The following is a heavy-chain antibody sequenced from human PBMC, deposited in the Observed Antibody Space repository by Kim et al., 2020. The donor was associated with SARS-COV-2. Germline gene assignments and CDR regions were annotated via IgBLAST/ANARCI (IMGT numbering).Heavy chain of an antibody. V-gene: IGHV3-11*01. CDR3: ARDLYGSGSYAHFDY. D-gene: IGHD3-10*01. Sequence: GGSLRLSCAASGFSISDYYMSWIRQAPGKGLEWVSYIGSSGNTNYGDSVKGRFTISRDNAQNSLYLQMITLRAEDTAVYYCARDLYGSGSYAHFDYWGQGTLVTVSS. J-gene: IGHJ4*02. CDR2: IGSSGNT. CDR1: GFSISDYY.